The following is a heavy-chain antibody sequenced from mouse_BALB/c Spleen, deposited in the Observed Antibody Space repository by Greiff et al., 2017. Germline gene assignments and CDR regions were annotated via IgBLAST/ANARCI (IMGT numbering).Heavy chain of an antibody. CDR1: GYTFTSYW. CDR2: IYPSDSYT. CDR3: TRGYYGSRGYYFDY. Sequence: VQLQQPGAELVRPGASVKLSCKASGYTFTSYWINWVKQRPGQGLEWIGNIYPSDSYTNYNQKFKDKATLTVDKSSSTAYMQLSSPTSEDSAVYYCTRGYYGSRGYYFDYWGQGTTLTVSS. D-gene: IGHD1-1*01. J-gene: IGHJ2*01. V-gene: IGHV1-69*02.